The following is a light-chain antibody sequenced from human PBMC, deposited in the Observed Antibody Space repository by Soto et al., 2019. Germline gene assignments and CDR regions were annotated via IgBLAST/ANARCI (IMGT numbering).Light chain of an antibody. CDR1: SSDVGSYNL. J-gene: IGLJ3*02. CDR3: SSYAGSSTHVV. Sequence: QSALTQPASVSGSPGQSITISCTGTSSDVGSYNLVSWYQQHPGKAPKLMIYEGSKRPSGVSNRFSGSKSGTTASLTISGLQAEDEADYYCSSYAGSSTHVVFGGGTKVTVL. V-gene: IGLV2-23*01. CDR2: EGS.